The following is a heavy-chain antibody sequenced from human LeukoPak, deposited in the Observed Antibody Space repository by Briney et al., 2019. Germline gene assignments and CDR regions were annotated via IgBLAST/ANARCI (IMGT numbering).Heavy chain of an antibody. CDR2: ISAYNGNT. Sequence: ASVKVSCKASGYTFTSYGISWVRQAPGQGLEWMGWISAYNGNTNYAQKLQGRVTMTTDTSTSTAYMELRSLRSEDTAVYYCARAGYDAKANSGAFDIWGQGTMVTVSS. CDR3: ARAGYDAKANSGAFDI. CDR1: GYTFTSYG. V-gene: IGHV1-18*01. J-gene: IGHJ3*02. D-gene: IGHD3-3*01.